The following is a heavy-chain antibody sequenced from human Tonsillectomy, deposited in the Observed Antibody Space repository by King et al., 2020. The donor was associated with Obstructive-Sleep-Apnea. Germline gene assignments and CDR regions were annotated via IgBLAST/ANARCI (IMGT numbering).Heavy chain of an antibody. D-gene: IGHD3-16*01. J-gene: IGHJ6*02. V-gene: IGHV1-69*17. Sequence: LQLVQSGAEVRKPGSSVTVSCKASGGTFSIYTISWVRQAPGQGLEWMGGIMPIANVVRLAPNFQDRVTITADRSTNTAYMELGSLTTEDTDVYYCAGTPPPVPRPESSLWDHVFCDALDVWGQGTTVTVSS. CDR1: GGTFSIYT. CDR2: IMPIANVV. CDR3: AGTPPPVPRPESSLWDHVFCDALDV.